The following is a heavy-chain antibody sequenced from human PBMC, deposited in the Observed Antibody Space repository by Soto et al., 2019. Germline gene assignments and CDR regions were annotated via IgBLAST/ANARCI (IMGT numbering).Heavy chain of an antibody. D-gene: IGHD2-21*02. Sequence: ASVKVSCKASGHTFTDYYIHWVRQAPGQGLEWMGTVNPSGGHTTYAQHFLGRVTLTRDTSTSTLYMELTSLTSDDAAIYYCARGGHVVVVTAALDYWGQGTRVSVSS. CDR3: ARGGHVVVVTAALDY. CDR1: GHTFTDYY. V-gene: IGHV1-46*01. J-gene: IGHJ4*02. CDR2: VNPSGGHT.